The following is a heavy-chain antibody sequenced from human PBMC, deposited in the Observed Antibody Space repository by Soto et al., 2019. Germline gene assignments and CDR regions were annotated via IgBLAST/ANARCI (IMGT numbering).Heavy chain of an antibody. Sequence: GGSLRLSCAASGFTFSTYSMDWVRQAPGKGLEWVSYISSSSSCIYYADSVKGRFTISRDNAKNSLYLQMNSLRAEDTAVYYCARAVPAASSYYYYYMDVWGKGTTVTVSS. CDR2: ISSSSSCI. CDR1: GFTFSTYS. D-gene: IGHD2-2*01. CDR3: ARAVPAASSYYYYYMDV. J-gene: IGHJ6*03. V-gene: IGHV3-21*05.